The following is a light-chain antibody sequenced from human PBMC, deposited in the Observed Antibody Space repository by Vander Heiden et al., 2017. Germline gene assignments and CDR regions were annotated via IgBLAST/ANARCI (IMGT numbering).Light chain of an antibody. CDR2: ENN. CDR1: SSNIGSNY. CDR3: GTWDDSLSVWV. V-gene: IGLV1-51*02. Sequence: SMLTQPPSVSSAPGQKVTISCSGSSSNIGSNYVSWYQHLPGTAPRLLIYENNKRPSGIPDRFSDSKSGTSATLGITGLQTGDEADYYCGTWDDSLSVWVFGGGTKVTVL. J-gene: IGLJ3*02.